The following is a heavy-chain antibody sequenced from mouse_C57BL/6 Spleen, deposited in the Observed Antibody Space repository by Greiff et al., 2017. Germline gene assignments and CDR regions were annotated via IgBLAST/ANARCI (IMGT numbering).Heavy chain of an antibody. CDR1: GFTFSDYG. V-gene: IGHV5-17*01. CDR3: ARGGLGDYFDY. J-gene: IGHJ2*01. D-gene: IGHD4-1*01. CDR2: ISSGSSTI. Sequence: VQLKESGGGLVKPGGSLKLSCAASGFTFSDYGMHWVRQAPEKGLEWVAYISSGSSTIYYADTVKGRFTISRDNAKNTLFLQMTSLRSEDTAMYYCARGGLGDYFDYWGQGTTRTVSS.